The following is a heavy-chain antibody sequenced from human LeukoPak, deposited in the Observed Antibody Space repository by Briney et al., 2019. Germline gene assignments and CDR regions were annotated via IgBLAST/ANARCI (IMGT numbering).Heavy chain of an antibody. V-gene: IGHV3-23*01. J-gene: IGHJ4*02. CDR3: AKEGKIYDWTPFDY. CDR1: GFTFSTYS. D-gene: IGHD3-3*01. Sequence: GGSLGLSCAASGFTFSTYSMNWVRQAPGKGLEWVSAISGSGGSTYYADSVKGRFTISRDNSKNTLYLQMNSLRAEDTAVYYCAKEGKIYDWTPFDYWGQGTLVTVSS. CDR2: ISGSGGST.